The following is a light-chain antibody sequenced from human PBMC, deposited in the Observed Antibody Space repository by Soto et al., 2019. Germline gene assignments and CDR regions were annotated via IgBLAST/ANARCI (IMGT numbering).Light chain of an antibody. Sequence: QSALTQPASVSGSPGQSVTISCTGTSGDVGDNYVSWYQQHLGKAPKLIIYEVSQRPSGVPDRFSGSKSGNTASLTVSGLQAEDEADYYCSSYAGSNNFVFGSGTKVTVL. CDR1: SGDVGDNY. V-gene: IGLV2-8*01. J-gene: IGLJ1*01. CDR2: EVS. CDR3: SSYAGSNNFV.